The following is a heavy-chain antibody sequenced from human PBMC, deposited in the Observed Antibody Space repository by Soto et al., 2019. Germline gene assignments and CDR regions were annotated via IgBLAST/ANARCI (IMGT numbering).Heavy chain of an antibody. CDR3: VSGPDGYTFFH. CDR1: GFTFSSSW. CDR2: ISSDGSRT. V-gene: IGHV3-74*01. D-gene: IGHD5-12*01. Sequence: GESLKISCAASGFTFSSSWMHWVRQVPGKGLVWVSRISSDGSRTYYADFVKGRFTVSRDNAKNMSFLQMNSLRVEDTAVYFCVSGPDGYTFFHWGRGTLVTVSS. J-gene: IGHJ4*02.